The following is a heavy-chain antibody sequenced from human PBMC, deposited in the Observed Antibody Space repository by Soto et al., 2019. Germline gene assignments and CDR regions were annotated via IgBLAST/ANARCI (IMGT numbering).Heavy chain of an antibody. Sequence: PGESLKISCKGSGYRFTSYGSGWVRQMPGKGLEWMGIIYPGDSDTRYSPSFQGQVTISADKSISTAYLQWSSLKASDTAIYYCARRDSSGLNPDFWGQGTLVTVSS. CDR2: IYPGDSDT. J-gene: IGHJ4*02. CDR3: ARRDSSGLNPDF. CDR1: GYRFTSYG. V-gene: IGHV5-51*01. D-gene: IGHD3-22*01.